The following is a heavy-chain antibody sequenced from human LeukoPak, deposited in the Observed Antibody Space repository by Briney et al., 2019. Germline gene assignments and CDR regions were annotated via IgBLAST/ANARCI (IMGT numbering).Heavy chain of an antibody. CDR1: GGSISSYY. J-gene: IGHJ4*02. V-gene: IGHV4-4*07. D-gene: IGHD2-21*02. CDR2: IYTSGST. Sequence: SETLSLTCTVSGGSISSYYWSWIRQPAGKGLEWIGRIYTSGSTNYNPSLKSRVTMSVDTSKNQFSLKLSSVTAADTAVYYCARDPQLLCGGDCYEGGHFDYWGQGTLVTVSS. CDR3: ARDPQLLCGGDCYEGGHFDY.